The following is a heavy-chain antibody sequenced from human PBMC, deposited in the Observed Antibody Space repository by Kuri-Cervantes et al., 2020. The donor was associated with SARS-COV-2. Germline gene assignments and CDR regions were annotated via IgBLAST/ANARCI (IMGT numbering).Heavy chain of an antibody. CDR2: ISYDGSNK. Sequence: GESLKISCATSGFKFSTFGMHWVRQAPGKGLEWVAVISYDGSNKYYADSVKGRFTISRDNSKNTLYLQMNSLRAEDTAVYYCARDGKYYDILTGYYTGGPQYYYYYMDVWGKGTTVTVSS. V-gene: IGHV3-30*19. D-gene: IGHD3-9*01. CDR1: GFKFSTFG. CDR3: ARDGKYYDILTGYYTGGPQYYYYYMDV. J-gene: IGHJ6*03.